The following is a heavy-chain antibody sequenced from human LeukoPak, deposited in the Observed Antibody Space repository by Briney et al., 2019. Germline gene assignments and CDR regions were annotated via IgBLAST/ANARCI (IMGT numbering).Heavy chain of an antibody. CDR1: GFTFSTYD. CDR3: VKRRETVRGAFDY. V-gene: IGHV3-23*01. Sequence: GGALRLSCSASGFTFSTYDMMWVRQAPDPGLGWGSIISGSGGTTYYADSVKGRFTISRDNSKNTLYLEMNSLRADDTAVYYCVKRRETVRGAFDYWGQGTLVTVSS. CDR2: ISGSGGTT. J-gene: IGHJ4*02. D-gene: IGHD3-10*02.